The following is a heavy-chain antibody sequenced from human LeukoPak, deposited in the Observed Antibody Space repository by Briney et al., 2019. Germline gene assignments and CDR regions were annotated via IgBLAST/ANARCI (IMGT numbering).Heavy chain of an antibody. CDR1: GFTFSSYA. V-gene: IGHV3-23*01. Sequence: PGGSLRLSCAASGFTFSSYAMSWVRQVPGKGLEWVSAISGSGGSTYYADSVKGRFTISRDNSKNTLYLQMNSLRAEDTAVYYCASGDLVRFDYWGQGTLVTVSS. D-gene: IGHD4/OR15-4a*01. CDR2: ISGSGGST. CDR3: ASGDLVRFDY. J-gene: IGHJ4*02.